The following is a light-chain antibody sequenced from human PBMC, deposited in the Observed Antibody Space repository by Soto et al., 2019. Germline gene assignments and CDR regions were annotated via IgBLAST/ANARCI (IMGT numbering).Light chain of an antibody. J-gene: IGKJ1*01. CDR1: QSISSW. CDR2: DAS. CDR3: QQYNSYSPET. V-gene: IGKV1-5*01. Sequence: DIQMTQSPSTLSASVGDRVTITCRASQSISSWLAWYQQKPGKAPKLLIYDASSLESGVPSRFSGSGSGTEFTLTISSLQPDDFATYYCQQYNSYSPETLGQGTKVDNK.